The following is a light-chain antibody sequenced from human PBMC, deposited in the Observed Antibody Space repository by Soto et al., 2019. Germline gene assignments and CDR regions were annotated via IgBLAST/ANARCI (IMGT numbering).Light chain of an antibody. V-gene: IGKV3-15*01. J-gene: IGKJ1*01. Sequence: EIVMTQSPATLSASPGERATLSCRASQSVSSNLAWYQQKPGQAPRLLIYGAFTRATGIPARFSGSGSVTEFTLTISSLQSEDFAVYYCQQYNNWPKTFCQGTKVEIK. CDR1: QSVSSN. CDR2: GAF. CDR3: QQYNNWPKT.